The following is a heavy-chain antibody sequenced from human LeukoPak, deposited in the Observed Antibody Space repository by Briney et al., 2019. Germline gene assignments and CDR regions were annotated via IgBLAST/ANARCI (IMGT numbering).Heavy chain of an antibody. CDR3: AREDGYYDSSGPPLY. CDR2: ISAYNGNT. V-gene: IGHV1-18*01. J-gene: IGHJ4*02. Sequence: ASVKVSCKASGYTFTSYGISWVRQAPGQGLEWMGWISAYNGNTNYAQELQGRVTMTTDTSTSTAYMELRSLRSDDTAVYYCAREDGYYDSSGPPLYWGQGTLVTVSS. CDR1: GYTFTSYG. D-gene: IGHD3-22*01.